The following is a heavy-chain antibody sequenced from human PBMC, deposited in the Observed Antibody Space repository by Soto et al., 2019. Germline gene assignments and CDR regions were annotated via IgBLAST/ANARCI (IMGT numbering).Heavy chain of an antibody. CDR1: GFTFSSYA. CDR2: ISYDGSNK. V-gene: IGHV3-30-3*01. Sequence: GGSLRLSCAASGFTFSSYAMHWVRQAPGKGLEWVAVISYDGSNKYYADSVKGRFTISRDNSKNTLYLQMNSLRAEDTAVYYCARDTRLGHSGWYGGYYFDYWGQGTLVTVSS. J-gene: IGHJ4*02. D-gene: IGHD6-19*01. CDR3: ARDTRLGHSGWYGGYYFDY.